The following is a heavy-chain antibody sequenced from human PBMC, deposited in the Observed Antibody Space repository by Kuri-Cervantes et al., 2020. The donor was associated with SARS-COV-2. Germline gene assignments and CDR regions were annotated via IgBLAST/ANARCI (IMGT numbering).Heavy chain of an antibody. CDR1: GFTFSSYA. V-gene: IGHV3-30*04. CDR3: ARPYSGSYQSWFDP. D-gene: IGHD1-26*01. CDR2: ISYDGSNK. Sequence: LSLTCAASGFTFSSYAMHWVRQAPGKGLEWVAVISYDGSNKYYADSVKGRFTISRDNSKNTLYLQMNSLRAEGTAVYYCARPYSGSYQSWFDPWGQGTLVTVSS. J-gene: IGHJ5*02.